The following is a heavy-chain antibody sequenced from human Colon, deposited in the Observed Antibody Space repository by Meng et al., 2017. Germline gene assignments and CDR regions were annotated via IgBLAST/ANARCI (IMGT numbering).Heavy chain of an antibody. D-gene: IGHD4-17*01. CDR3: ARLVTTVTTGNWFDP. V-gene: IGHV4-39*07. CDR2: IHNSGKT. CDR1: GASINIGSYY. J-gene: IGHJ5*02. Sequence: QLRPQDSGPGLAKPSETLSLTCTVSGASINIGSYYWAWVRQAPGKGLEWIGSIHNSGKTYYNSSLKSRVTILVDTSKNQFSLKLTSVTAADTAVYLCARLVTTVTTGNWFDPWGQGTLVTVSS.